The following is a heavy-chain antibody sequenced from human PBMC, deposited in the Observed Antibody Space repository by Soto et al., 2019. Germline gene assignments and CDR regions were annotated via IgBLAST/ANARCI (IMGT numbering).Heavy chain of an antibody. Sequence: QVQLQESGPGLVKPSQTLSLTCSVSGGSISSGDYYWRWIRQPPGKGLEWIGYIYYNGGTYYNPSLKSRVIISVDTSKNQFSLKLTSVTAADTDVYYCASIVGAASGWFDPWGQGTLVTVSS. CDR3: ASIVGAASGWFDP. D-gene: IGHD1-26*01. CDR1: GGSISSGDYY. J-gene: IGHJ5*02. CDR2: IYYNGGT. V-gene: IGHV4-30-4*01.